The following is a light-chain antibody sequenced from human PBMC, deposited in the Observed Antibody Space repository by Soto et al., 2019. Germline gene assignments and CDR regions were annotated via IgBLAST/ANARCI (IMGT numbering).Light chain of an antibody. CDR2: DVS. CDR1: SSDVGGYNY. Sequence: QSALTQPASVSGSPGQSITISCTGTSSDVGGYNYVSWYQQHPGKAPKLMIYDVSNRPSGVSNRFSGSKSGNTASLTISGLQAEDEVDYYCSSYTGSSTLVFGGGTQLTVL. J-gene: IGLJ2*01. V-gene: IGLV2-14*01. CDR3: SSYTGSSTLV.